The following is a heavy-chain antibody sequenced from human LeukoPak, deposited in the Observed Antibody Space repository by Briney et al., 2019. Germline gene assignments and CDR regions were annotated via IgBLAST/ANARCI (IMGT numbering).Heavy chain of an antibody. Sequence: SETLSLTCTVSGGSISSYYWSWIRQPAGKGLEWIGRIYTSGSTNYNPSLKSRVTMSVDTSKNQFSLKLSSVTAADTAVYYCASGRPPPRWNNWFDPWGQGTLVTVSS. CDR2: IYTSGST. CDR1: GGSISSYY. CDR3: ASGRPPPRWNNWFDP. J-gene: IGHJ5*02. D-gene: IGHD1-1*01. V-gene: IGHV4-4*07.